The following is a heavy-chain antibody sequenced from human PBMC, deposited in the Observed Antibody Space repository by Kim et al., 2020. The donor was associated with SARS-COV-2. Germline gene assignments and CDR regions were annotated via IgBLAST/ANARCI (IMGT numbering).Heavy chain of an antibody. J-gene: IGHJ4*02. CDR1: GFTFSNYC. D-gene: IGHD3-9*01. V-gene: IGHV3-7*01. CDR3: ARYPFLTGSYRRFFDY. Sequence: GGSLRLSCAASGFTFSNYCMSWVRQAPGKGLEWVANIKQDGSDKYYVDSVKGRFTISRDNAKNSLYLQMNSLRAEDTAVYYCARYPFLTGSYRRFFDYWGLGTLVTVSS. CDR2: IKQDGSDK.